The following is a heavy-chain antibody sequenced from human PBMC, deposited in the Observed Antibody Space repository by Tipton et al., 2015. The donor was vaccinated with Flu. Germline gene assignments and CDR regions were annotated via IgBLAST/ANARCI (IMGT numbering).Heavy chain of an antibody. V-gene: IGHV3-33*01. D-gene: IGHD1-1*01. Sequence: QVQLVQSRGGVVQPGKSLRLSCAASGFRFSRFGMHWVRQAPGEGLEWVAAIWFDGSKKYYADSVKGRFTVSRDNSQSTLSLQMNSLRVEDTATYYCATPTADFDLWGRGTLVIVSS. CDR3: ATPTADFDL. CDR2: IWFDGSKK. J-gene: IGHJ2*01. CDR1: GFRFSRFG.